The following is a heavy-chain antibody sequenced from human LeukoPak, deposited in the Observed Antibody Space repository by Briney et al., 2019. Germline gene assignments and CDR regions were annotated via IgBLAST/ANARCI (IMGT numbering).Heavy chain of an antibody. Sequence: ASVKVSCKASGYTFTSYDINWVRQATGQGLEWMGWMNPNSGNTGYAQTFQGSVTITADKSTSTAYMELSRLRSEDTAVYYCARDRGYSSSWYRYYYYYMDVWGKGTTVTVSS. J-gene: IGHJ6*03. V-gene: IGHV1-8*01. CDR1: GYTFTSYD. CDR3: ARDRGYSSSWYRYYYYYMDV. CDR2: MNPNSGNT. D-gene: IGHD6-13*01.